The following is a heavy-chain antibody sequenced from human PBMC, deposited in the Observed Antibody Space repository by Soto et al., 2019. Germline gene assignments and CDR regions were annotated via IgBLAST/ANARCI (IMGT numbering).Heavy chain of an antibody. Sequence: QVTLKESGPVLVKPTETLTLTCTVSGFSLSNARMSVSWIRQPPGKALEWLAHIFSNDATSYSASLKNRLTISKDTSKSQVVLTMTKMDPVDTATYYCARIRGWGWLGPNDYWGQGNLVTVSS. J-gene: IGHJ4*02. CDR2: IFSNDAT. CDR3: ARIRGWGWLGPNDY. V-gene: IGHV2-26*01. CDR1: GFSLSNARMS. D-gene: IGHD3-10*01.